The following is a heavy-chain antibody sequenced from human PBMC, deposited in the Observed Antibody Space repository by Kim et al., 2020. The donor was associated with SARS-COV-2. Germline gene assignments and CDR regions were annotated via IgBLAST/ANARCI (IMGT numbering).Heavy chain of an antibody. D-gene: IGHD3-22*01. Sequence: GGSLRLSCAASGFAFSAFWMTWVRQAPGKGLECVASINEDGAEKYYVDSVRGRFIISRENAKNSVFLQMNSLRAEDTAVYFCARFYYFNYTGYRALAYWGQGSPVTVSS. J-gene: IGHJ1*01. CDR1: GFAFSAFW. CDR2: INEDGAEK. V-gene: IGHV3-7*01. CDR3: ARFYYFNYTGYRALAY.